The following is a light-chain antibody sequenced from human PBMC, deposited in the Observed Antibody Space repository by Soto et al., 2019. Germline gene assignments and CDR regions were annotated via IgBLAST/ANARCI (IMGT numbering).Light chain of an antibody. CDR3: KSYAGSNTYG. CDR2: EVV. V-gene: IGLV2-8*01. Sequence: GLTHPSSACGTPGQSVTISFTATKNHIGVYHFGSWYQHPPGKAPRLIIYEVVQRPSGVPDRFSGYKSGNTASLTVSGLQAADEADYFCKSYAGSNTYGFGSGTKVTVL. J-gene: IGLJ1*01. CDR1: KNHIGVYHF.